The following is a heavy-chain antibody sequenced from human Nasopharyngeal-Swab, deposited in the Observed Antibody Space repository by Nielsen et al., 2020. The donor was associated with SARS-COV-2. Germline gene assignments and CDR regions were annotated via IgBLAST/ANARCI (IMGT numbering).Heavy chain of an antibody. Sequence: SVKVSCKASGGTFSSYAISWVRQAPGQGLEWMGGIIPIFGTANYAQKFQGRVTITADESTSTAYMELSSLRSEDTAVYYCARSPAHSSSRYFGRYYYGMDVWGQGTTVTVSS. CDR3: ARSPAHSSSRYFGRYYYGMDV. J-gene: IGHJ6*02. V-gene: IGHV1-69*13. CDR2: IIPIFGTA. D-gene: IGHD6-13*01. CDR1: GGTFSSYA.